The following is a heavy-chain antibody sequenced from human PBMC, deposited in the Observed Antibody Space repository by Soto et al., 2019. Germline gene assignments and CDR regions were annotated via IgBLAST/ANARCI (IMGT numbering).Heavy chain of an antibody. V-gene: IGHV3-48*03. D-gene: IGHD2-21*01. CDR3: ARDIVVLDY. J-gene: IGHJ4*02. Sequence: GGSLRLSCAASGFTFSNYEMNWVRQAPGKGLEWVAYISSSASTIYYADSVKGRFTISRDNAKNSLYLQMNSLRAKDTAVYYCARDIVVLDYWGQGTLVTVSS. CDR2: ISSSASTI. CDR1: GFTFSNYE.